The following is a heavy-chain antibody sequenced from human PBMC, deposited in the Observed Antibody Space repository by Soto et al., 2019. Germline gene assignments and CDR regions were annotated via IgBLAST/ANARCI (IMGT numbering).Heavy chain of an antibody. CDR3: ARRYCSSTSCYAGEDY. V-gene: IGHV4-34*01. D-gene: IGHD2-2*01. CDR1: GGSFSGYY. CDR2: INHSGST. Sequence: SETLSLTCAVYGGSFSGYYWSWIRQPPGKGLEWIGEINHSGSTNYNPSLKSRVTISVDTSKNQFSLKLSSVTAADTAVYYCARRYCSSTSCYAGEDYWGQGTLVTVSS. J-gene: IGHJ4*02.